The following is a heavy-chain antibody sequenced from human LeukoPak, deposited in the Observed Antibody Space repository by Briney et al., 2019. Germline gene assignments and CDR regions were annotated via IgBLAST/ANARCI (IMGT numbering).Heavy chain of an antibody. V-gene: IGHV3-74*01. CDR3: ARVSYGGPVDC. CDR1: GFTFSSYW. J-gene: IGHJ4*02. Sequence: GGSLRLSCAASGFTFSSYWMHWVRQAPGKGLVWVSRINSDGSSTSYADSVKGRFTISRDNAKNTLYLQMNSLRAEDTAVYYCARVSYGGPVDCWGQGTLVTVSS. CDR2: INSDGSST. D-gene: IGHD4/OR15-4a*01.